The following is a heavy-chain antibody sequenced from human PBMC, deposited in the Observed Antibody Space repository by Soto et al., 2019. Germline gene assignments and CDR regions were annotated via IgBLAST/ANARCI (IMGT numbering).Heavy chain of an antibody. CDR1: GFTFSSYA. D-gene: IGHD1-26*01. CDR2: ISGSGGST. Sequence: EVQLLESGGGLVQPGGSLRLSCAASGFTFSSYAMSWVRQAPGKGLEWVSAISGSGGSTYYADSVKGRFTISRGNSKKALYLQMTSPRAEDTAVYYCAKDLALSGPEIKWELDYWGQGTLVTVSS. J-gene: IGHJ4*02. V-gene: IGHV3-23*01. CDR3: AKDLALSGPEIKWELDY.